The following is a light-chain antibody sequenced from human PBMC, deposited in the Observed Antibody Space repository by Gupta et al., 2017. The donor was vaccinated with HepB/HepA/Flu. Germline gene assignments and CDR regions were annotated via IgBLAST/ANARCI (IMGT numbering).Light chain of an antibody. J-gene: IGKJ4*01. CDR2: WAS. CDR3: QQDYSTPLT. Sequence: DIVMTQFPDSLAVSLGERATINCKSSQSVLYPSNNKNYLAWYQQKPGQPPKLRIYWASTRESGVPDRFSGSGSGKDFTLTISSLQAEDVAVYYCQQDYSTPLTVGGGTKVEIK. V-gene: IGKV4-1*01. CDR1: QSVLYPSNNKNY.